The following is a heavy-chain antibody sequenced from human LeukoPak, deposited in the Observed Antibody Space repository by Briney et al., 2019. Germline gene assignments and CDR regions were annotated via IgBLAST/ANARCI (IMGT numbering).Heavy chain of an antibody. CDR1: GFAFRTCT. V-gene: IGHV3-21*06. D-gene: IGHD6-13*01. Sequence: GGSLRLSCAASGFAFRTCTMNWVRQAPGKGLEGVSFISSTSDSIYYADSVKGRFTISRDNAKNSLFLQMNSLREEDTAVYYCGGEFSSSPASMDVWGQGATVTVSS. CDR3: GGEFSSSPASMDV. J-gene: IGHJ6*02. CDR2: ISSTSDSI.